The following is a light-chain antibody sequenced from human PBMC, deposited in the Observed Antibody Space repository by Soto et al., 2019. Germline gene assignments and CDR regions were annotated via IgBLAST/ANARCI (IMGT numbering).Light chain of an antibody. V-gene: IGKV1-5*02. J-gene: IGKJ1*01. CDR2: EAS. Sequence: DIQMAQSPSTLSASLGDRVTIICRASRSVDKWLAWYQQKSGKAPKLLIYEASHLQSGVPSRFGGSGSGTEITLTINNLQPEDVATYYCQQYYSSWTFGQGTTVEV. CDR1: RSVDKW. CDR3: QQYYSSWT.